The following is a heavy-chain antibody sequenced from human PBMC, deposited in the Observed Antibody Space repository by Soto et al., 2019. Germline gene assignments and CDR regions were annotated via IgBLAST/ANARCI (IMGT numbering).Heavy chain of an antibody. CDR3: AKAVGTDFSSLFDP. V-gene: IGHV3-7*01. D-gene: IGHD2-2*01. J-gene: IGHJ5*02. CDR2: IKQDGSER. Sequence: QLVESGGGLVQPGGSLRLSSAASGFTLISHWMAWVRQAPGKGPEWVANIKQDGSERYYVASVKGRFTISRDNAKNSVFLQMNSRTAEDTAVYYCAKAVGTDFSSLFDPWGQGTLGSVSS. CDR1: GFTLISHW.